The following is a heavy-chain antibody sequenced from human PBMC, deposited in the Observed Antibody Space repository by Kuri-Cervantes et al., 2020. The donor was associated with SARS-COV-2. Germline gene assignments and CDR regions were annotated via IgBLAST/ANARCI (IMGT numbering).Heavy chain of an antibody. Sequence: ASVKVSCKASGYTFTSYGISWVRQAPGQGLEWMGWISAYNGNTNYAQKLQGRVTMTTDTSTSTAYMELRSLRSDDTAVYYCARDRLPPYYYDSSGYPAFGKDVWGQGTTVTVSS. CDR2: ISAYNGNT. V-gene: IGHV1-18*04. J-gene: IGHJ6*02. CDR1: GYTFTSYG. CDR3: ARDRLPPYYYDSSGYPAFGKDV. D-gene: IGHD3-22*01.